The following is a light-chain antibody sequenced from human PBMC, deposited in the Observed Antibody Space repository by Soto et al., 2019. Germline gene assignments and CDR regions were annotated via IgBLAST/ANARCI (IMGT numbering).Light chain of an antibody. Sequence: AIQMTQSPSSLSASVGDRVSITCRASQAIRDDLGWYQKKPWKAPKLLIFAASRLERGVPSRFSGSGSGTDFTPTISSLQSEDFAVYYCQQYNNWPTWTFGQGTKVDIK. J-gene: IGKJ1*01. CDR3: QQYNNWPTWT. V-gene: IGKV1-6*01. CDR2: AAS. CDR1: QAIRDD.